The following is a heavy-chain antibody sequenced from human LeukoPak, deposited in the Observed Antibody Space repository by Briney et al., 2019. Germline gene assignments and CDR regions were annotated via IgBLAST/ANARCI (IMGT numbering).Heavy chain of an antibody. V-gene: IGHV4-31*03. CDR2: IHYSGIT. CDR3: ATQANFYASSGYLPR. CDR1: GDSITSGGYY. D-gene: IGHD3-22*01. Sequence: PSQTLSLTCTVSGDSITSGGYYWSWIRQHPGKGLEWIGYIHYSGITYYNPSLRSRLTISLDTSERQFSLKLSSVTAADTAMYYCATQANFYASSGYLPRWGQGTLVTVYS. J-gene: IGHJ1*01.